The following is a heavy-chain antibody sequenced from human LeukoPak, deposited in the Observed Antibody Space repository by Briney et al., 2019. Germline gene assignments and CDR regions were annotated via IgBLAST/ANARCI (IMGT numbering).Heavy chain of an antibody. CDR3: ARDMAVSGTFWYFDL. V-gene: IGHV3-48*02. Sequence: GGSLRLSCAASGFTFRTYSMNWVRRAPGKGLEWVSYISSYSTIYYADSVKGRFTISRDNAKNSLYLQMNGLRDDDTAVYYCARDMAVSGTFWYFDLWGRGTLVTVSS. CDR1: GFTFRTYS. J-gene: IGHJ2*01. CDR2: ISSYSTI. D-gene: IGHD6-19*01.